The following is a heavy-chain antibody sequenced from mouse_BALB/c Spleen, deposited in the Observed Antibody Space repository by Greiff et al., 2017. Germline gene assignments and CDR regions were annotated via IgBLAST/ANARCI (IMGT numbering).Heavy chain of an antibody. Sequence: EVHLVESGPGLVKPSQTVSLTCTVTGISITTGNYRWSWIRQFPGNKLEWIGYIYYSGTITYNPSLTSRTTITRDTSKNQFFLEMNSLTAEDTATYYCARGGYGAMDYWGQGTSVTVSS. V-gene: IGHV3-5*02. CDR2: IYYSGTI. J-gene: IGHJ4*01. CDR1: GISITTGNYR. D-gene: IGHD2-2*01. CDR3: ARGGYGAMDY.